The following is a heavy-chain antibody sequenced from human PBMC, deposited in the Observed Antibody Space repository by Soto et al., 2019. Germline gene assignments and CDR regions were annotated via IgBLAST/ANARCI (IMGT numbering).Heavy chain of an antibody. CDR1: GYTFTSYD. V-gene: IGHV1-8*01. D-gene: IGHD3-10*01. CDR2: MNPNSGNT. Sequence: QVQLVQSGAEVKKPGASVKVSCKASGYTFTSYDINWVRQATGQGLEWMGWMNPNSGNTGYAQKFQGKGAINRNTCISTAYTEPGSLRSEDRGVYYCARGHGSGSYYYMDVWDKGTTVTGSS. J-gene: IGHJ6*03. CDR3: ARGHGSGSYYYMDV.